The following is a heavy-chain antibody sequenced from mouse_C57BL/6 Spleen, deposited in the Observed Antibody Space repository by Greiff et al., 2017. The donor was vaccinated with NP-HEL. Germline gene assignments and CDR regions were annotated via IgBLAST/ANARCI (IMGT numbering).Heavy chain of an antibody. CDR2: IDPENGDT. CDR1: GFNIKDDY. J-gene: IGHJ3*01. CDR3: TGHYYGSSYWFDY. D-gene: IGHD1-1*01. Sequence: EVQLQQSGAELVRPGASVKLSCTASGFNIKDDYMHWVKQRPEQGLEWIGWIDPENGDTEYASKFQGKATITADTSSNTAYLQLSSLTSEDTAVYYCTGHYYGSSYWFDYWGQGTLVTVSA. V-gene: IGHV14-4*01.